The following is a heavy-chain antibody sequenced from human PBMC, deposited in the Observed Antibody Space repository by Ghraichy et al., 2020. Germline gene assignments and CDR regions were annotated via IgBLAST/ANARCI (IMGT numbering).Heavy chain of an antibody. Sequence: ASVKVSCKVSGYTLTELSMHWVRQAPGKGLEWMGGFDPKDGETIYAQKFQGRVTMTEDTSTDTAYMELSSLRSEDTAVYYCATPSMRINYYGMDVWGQGTTVTVSS. D-gene: IGHD2-8*01. CDR3: ATPSMRINYYGMDV. CDR1: GYTLTELS. CDR2: FDPKDGET. V-gene: IGHV1-24*01. J-gene: IGHJ6*02.